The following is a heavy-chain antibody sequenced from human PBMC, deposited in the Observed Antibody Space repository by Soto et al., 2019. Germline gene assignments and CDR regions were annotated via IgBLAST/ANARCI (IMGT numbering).Heavy chain of an antibody. CDR2: IYPGDSDI. V-gene: IGHV5-51*01. CDR1: GYSFTSYW. J-gene: IGHJ4*02. D-gene: IGHD4-4*01. CDR3: ARHGAGGQQLYYFDY. Sequence: GESLKISCKGSGYSFTSYWIGWVRQIPGKGLEWMGIIYPGDSDIRYSPSFQGQVSISADKSISTAYLQWSSLKASDTAMYYCARHGAGGQQLYYFDYWGQGTLVTVSS.